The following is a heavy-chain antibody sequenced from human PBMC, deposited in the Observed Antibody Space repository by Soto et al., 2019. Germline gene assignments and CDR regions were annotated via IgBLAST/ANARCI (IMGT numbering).Heavy chain of an antibody. Sequence: VGSLRLSCAASGFTFSSYEMNWVRQAPGKGLEWVSYISSSGSTIYYADSVKGRFTISRDNAKNSLYLQMNSLRAEDTAVYYCARERVVITGFDYWGQGTLVTVSS. CDR1: GFTFSSYE. V-gene: IGHV3-48*03. CDR3: ARERVVITGFDY. J-gene: IGHJ4*02. CDR2: ISSSGSTI. D-gene: IGHD3-22*01.